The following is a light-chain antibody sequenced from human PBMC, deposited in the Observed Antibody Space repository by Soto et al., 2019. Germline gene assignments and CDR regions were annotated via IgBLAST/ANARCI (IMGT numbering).Light chain of an antibody. CDR2: EVS. V-gene: IGLV2-14*01. CDR3: SSYTSSSTLG. CDR1: SSDVGGYNF. Sequence: QSVLTQPRSVSGSPGQSVTISCTGTSSDVGGYNFVSWYQQHPGKTPKLMIYEVSNRPSGVSNRFSGSKSGNTASLTISGLQAEDEADYYCSSYTSSSTLGFGGGTKLTVL. J-gene: IGLJ2*01.